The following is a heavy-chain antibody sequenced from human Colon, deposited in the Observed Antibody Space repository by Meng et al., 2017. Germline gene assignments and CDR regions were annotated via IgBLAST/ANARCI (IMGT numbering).Heavy chain of an antibody. CDR2: IYYSGST. J-gene: IGHJ4*02. CDR3: ARGASDYDFDY. D-gene: IGHD3-22*01. V-gene: IGHV4-61*01. CDR1: GGSVSSGCYY. Sequence: QVQLQESGPGLVRPSETLSLPCTVSGGSVSSGCYYWSWIRQPPGKGLEWIGYIYYSGSTNYNPSLKSRVTISVDTSKNQFSLKLSSVTAADTAVYYCARGASDYDFDYWGQGTLVTVSS.